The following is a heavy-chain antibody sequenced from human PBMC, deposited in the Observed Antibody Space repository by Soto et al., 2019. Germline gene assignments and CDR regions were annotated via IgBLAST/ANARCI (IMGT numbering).Heavy chain of an antibody. V-gene: IGHV4-39*01. Sequence: SETLSLTCTVSGGSISSSSYYWGWIRQPPGKGLEWIGSIYYSGSTYYNPSLKSRVTISVDTSKNQFSLKLSSVTAADTAVYYCARSVYSSSWYDGNWFDPWGQGTLVTVSS. CDR3: ARSVYSSSWYDGNWFDP. CDR1: GGSISSSSYY. CDR2: IYYSGST. D-gene: IGHD6-13*01. J-gene: IGHJ5*02.